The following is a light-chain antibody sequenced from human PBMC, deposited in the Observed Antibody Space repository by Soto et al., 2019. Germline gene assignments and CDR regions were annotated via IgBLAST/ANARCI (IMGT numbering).Light chain of an antibody. Sequence: EIVMTQTPLSLSVTPGQSASISCRSSQTLLHSNGKSYLYWYLQKAGQAPQLLIYEVSKRFSGVPDRFSCSWAGTDFTLKISRVEAEDVWFYYCLQSLHFPLTFGGGTKVEIK. CDR1: QTLLHSNGKSY. V-gene: IGKV2D-29*01. CDR3: LQSLHFPLT. CDR2: EVS. J-gene: IGKJ4*01.